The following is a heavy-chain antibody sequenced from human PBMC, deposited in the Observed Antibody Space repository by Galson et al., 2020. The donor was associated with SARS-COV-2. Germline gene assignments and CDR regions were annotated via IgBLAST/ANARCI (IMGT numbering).Heavy chain of an antibody. J-gene: IGHJ4*02. CDR2: IFPADSDT. Sequence: GESLKISCKASGYKFSSYWNDWVRQMPGKGLEWVGSIFPADSDTRYSPSFQGQVTISADKSLNTAYLQWSSLKASDTAIYFCARRDSSGFYQHFYFDSWGQGTLVTVSS. CDR3: ARRDSSGFYQHFYFDS. CDR1: GYKFSSYW. V-gene: IGHV5-51*01. D-gene: IGHD3-22*01.